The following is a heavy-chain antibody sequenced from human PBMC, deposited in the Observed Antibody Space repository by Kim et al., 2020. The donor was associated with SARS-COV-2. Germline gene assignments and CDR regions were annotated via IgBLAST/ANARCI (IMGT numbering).Heavy chain of an antibody. V-gene: IGHV1-69*13. Sequence: SVKVSCKASGGTFGNYGFSWVRQAPGQGLEWMGGIIPNFDTANYAQKFQGRVTITADESTTTVYMELSRLRSEDTAMYYCARGPHIAGAGTGAFDVWGQRTLVIVSS. CDR2: IIPNFDTA. CDR3: ARGPHIAGAGTGAFDV. CDR1: GGTFGNYG. J-gene: IGHJ3*01. D-gene: IGHD6-19*01.